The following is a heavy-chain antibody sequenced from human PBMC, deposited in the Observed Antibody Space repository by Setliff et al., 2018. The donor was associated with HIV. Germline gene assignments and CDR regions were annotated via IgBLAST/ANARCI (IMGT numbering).Heavy chain of an antibody. CDR2: ISAYDDDT. CDR3: ARVGLSAVPFPTVY. D-gene: IGHD4-4*01. J-gene: IGHJ4*02. V-gene: IGHV1-18*01. Sequence: ASVKVSCKASNYTFTNYAITWVRQAPGQRPEWMGWISAYDDDTKYAQKFHNRLSMTADTSTTTAYMDLRGLTSDDTGVYYCARVGLSAVPFPTVYWGQGTLVTVS. CDR1: NYTFTNYA.